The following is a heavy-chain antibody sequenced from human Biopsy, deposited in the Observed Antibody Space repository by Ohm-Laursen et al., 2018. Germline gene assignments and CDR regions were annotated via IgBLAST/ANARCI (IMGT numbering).Heavy chain of an antibody. Sequence: SLRLSCSASGVTLSGYKMNWVRQAPGKGLEWVSSITGGSTYINYADSVKGRFTISRDNAKNSLSLQMNSLRADDTAVYYCATSGAADGWGNYYGMDVWGQGTTVTVSS. D-gene: IGHD3-16*01. CDR3: ATSGAADGWGNYYGMDV. J-gene: IGHJ6*02. V-gene: IGHV3-21*01. CDR2: ITGGSTYI. CDR1: GVTLSGYK.